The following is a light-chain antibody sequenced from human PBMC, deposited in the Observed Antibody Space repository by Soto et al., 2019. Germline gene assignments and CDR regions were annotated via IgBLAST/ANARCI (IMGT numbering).Light chain of an antibody. CDR3: QQSYSTPQT. CDR1: QSISSY. Sequence: DSEMTRGPCSLSASVGDRVTISCLAIQSISSYLNWYQQKPGKAPKLLIYAASSFQSGVPSRFSGSGSGTAFNLIISSLQPEHFATYYCQQSYSTPQTFGQGTTVDIK. J-gene: IGKJ1*01. V-gene: IGKV1-39*01. CDR2: AAS.